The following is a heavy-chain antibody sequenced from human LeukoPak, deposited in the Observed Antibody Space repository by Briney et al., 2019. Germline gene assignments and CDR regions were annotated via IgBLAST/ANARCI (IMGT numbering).Heavy chain of an antibody. Sequence: SETLSLTYTVSGGSISSSSYYWGWIRQPPGKGLEWIGIIYYSGSTYYNPSLKSRLTISVDTSKNQFSLKLSSVTATDTAVYYCARRGYCSSTSCYEYWFDPWGQGTLVTVSS. J-gene: IGHJ5*02. CDR2: IYYSGST. CDR1: GGSISSSSYY. CDR3: ARRGYCSSTSCYEYWFDP. V-gene: IGHV4-39*01. D-gene: IGHD2-2*01.